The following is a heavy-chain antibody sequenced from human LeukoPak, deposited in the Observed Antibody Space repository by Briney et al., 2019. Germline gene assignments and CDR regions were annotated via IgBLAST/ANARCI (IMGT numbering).Heavy chain of an antibody. D-gene: IGHD6-13*01. J-gene: IGHJ3*02. CDR3: AKGLRSSSWNDAFDI. V-gene: IGHV3-30*02. CDR2: IRYDGSST. CDR1: GFNFNFYG. Sequence: GGSLRLSCAASGFNFNFYGMPWVRQAPGKGLEWVAFIRYDGSSTFYADSVKGRFTISRDNSKSTVYVQMNTMRVEDTAVYYCAKGLRSSSWNDAFDIWGPGTRVTVSS.